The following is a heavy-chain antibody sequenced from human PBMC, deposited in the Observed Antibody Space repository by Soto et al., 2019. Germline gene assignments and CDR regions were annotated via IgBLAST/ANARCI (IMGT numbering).Heavy chain of an antibody. J-gene: IGHJ4*02. Sequence: QVQLVESGGGVVQPGRSLRLSCSASGFTFSDFEMYWIRQAPGKGLDWVSFISYDGSNQYYAGSVKGRFTISRDNSKITLFLLMSSLRPEDTAVYFCARRTGTAPRFDFWGQGTLVTVSS. CDR3: ARRTGTAPRFDF. V-gene: IGHV3-30-3*01. CDR1: GFTFSDFE. D-gene: IGHD1-7*01. CDR2: ISYDGSNQ.